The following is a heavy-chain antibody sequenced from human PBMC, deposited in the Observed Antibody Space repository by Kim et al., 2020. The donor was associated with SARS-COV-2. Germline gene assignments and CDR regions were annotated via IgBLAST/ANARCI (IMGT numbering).Heavy chain of an antibody. CDR3: ARGYYYGMDV. V-gene: IGHV3-7*03. Sequence: GGSLRLSCAGSGFIFTSYWINWVRQAPGKGLEWVANIKQDGSEKYYVDSVKGRFTISRDNAKKSLYLQMDSLIAEDTAVYYCARGYYYGMDVWGQGTTVTVSS. J-gene: IGHJ6*02. CDR1: GFIFTSYW. CDR2: IKQDGSEK.